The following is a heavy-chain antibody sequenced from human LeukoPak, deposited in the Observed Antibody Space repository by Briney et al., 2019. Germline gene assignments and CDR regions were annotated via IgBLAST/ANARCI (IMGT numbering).Heavy chain of an antibody. CDR2: IIPILGIA. CDR1: GGTFSSYA. CDR3: ARDQSDYGSGSYYGGLTFDY. V-gene: IGHV1-69*10. J-gene: IGHJ4*02. Sequence: SVKVSCKASGGTFSSYAISWVRQAPGQGLEWMGRIIPILGIANYAQKFQGRVTITADKITSTAYMEMSSLRYEDTGAYLCARDQSDYGSGSYYGGLTFDYRGQGTLVTV. D-gene: IGHD3-10*01.